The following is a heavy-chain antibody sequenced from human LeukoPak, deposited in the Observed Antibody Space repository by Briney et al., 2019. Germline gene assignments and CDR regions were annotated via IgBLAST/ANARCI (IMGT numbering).Heavy chain of an antibody. CDR3: ARNPLAAGTSYMDV. D-gene: IGHD6-13*01. V-gene: IGHV4-59*01. CDR1: GGSISSYY. J-gene: IGHJ6*03. Sequence: KPSETLSLTCTVSGGSISSYYWSWIRQPPGKGLEWIGYIYYSGSTNYNPSLKSRVTISVDTSKNQFSLKLSSVTAADTAVYYCARNPLAAGTSYMDVWGKGTTVTISS. CDR2: IYYSGST.